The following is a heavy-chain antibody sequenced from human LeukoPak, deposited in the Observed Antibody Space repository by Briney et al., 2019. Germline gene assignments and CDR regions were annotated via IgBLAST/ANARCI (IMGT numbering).Heavy chain of an antibody. J-gene: IGHJ4*02. CDR3: ARDQEGFDY. V-gene: IGHV1-24*01. Sequence: ASVTVSFTVSGYTLTELSMHWVRQAPGKGLEWMGGFDPEDGETIYAQKFQGRVTVTRDTSTSTVHMELSGLRSEDTAVYYCARDQEGFDYWGQGTLVTVSS. CDR1: GYTLTELS. CDR2: FDPEDGET.